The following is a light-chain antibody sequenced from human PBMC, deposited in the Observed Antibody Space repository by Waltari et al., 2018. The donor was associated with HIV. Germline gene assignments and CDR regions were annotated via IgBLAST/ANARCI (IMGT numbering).Light chain of an antibody. CDR2: LAS. CDR1: QDIGDS. CDR3: QQLQITPFT. Sequence: DIQLTQSPSFLAAPVGDRITITCRASQDIGDSLAWYQLKPGRPHRLLVYLASTLQSGVPSLFSGYGSGPYFSLTINGVQPEDFATYYCQQLQITPFTFGPGTAVDIK. V-gene: IGKV1-9*01. J-gene: IGKJ3*01.